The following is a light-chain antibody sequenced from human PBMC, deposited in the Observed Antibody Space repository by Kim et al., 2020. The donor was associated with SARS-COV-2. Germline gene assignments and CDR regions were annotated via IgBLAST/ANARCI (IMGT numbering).Light chain of an antibody. J-gene: IGKJ4*01. CDR3: QQADSLPLS. Sequence: SASVGDRVSITCRSSQGINTWLVWYQQKPGKVPNLLIYNASSLHSGVPSRFSGSGSGTDFTLTISTLQPEDFATYYCQQADSLPLSFGGGTKVEI. CDR2: NAS. V-gene: IGKV1-12*01. CDR1: QGINTW.